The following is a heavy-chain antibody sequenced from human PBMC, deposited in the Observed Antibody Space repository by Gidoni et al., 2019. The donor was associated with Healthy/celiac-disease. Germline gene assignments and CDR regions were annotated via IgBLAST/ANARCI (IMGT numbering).Heavy chain of an antibody. Sequence: QAQLLQSGSEVKKPGPSAKVSCKASGGTFSSYAISWVRQAPGTGLEWMGGIITIFGTANYAQKFQGRVTITANESTSTAYMELSSLRSEDTAVYYCAMEMATIGYWGQGTLVTVSS. CDR2: IITIFGTA. J-gene: IGHJ4*02. CDR1: GGTFSSYA. CDR3: AMEMATIGY. V-gene: IGHV1-69*01. D-gene: IGHD5-12*01.